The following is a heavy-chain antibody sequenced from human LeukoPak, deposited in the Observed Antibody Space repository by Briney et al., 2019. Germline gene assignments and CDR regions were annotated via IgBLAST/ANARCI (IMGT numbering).Heavy chain of an antibody. CDR1: GFTFSSYA. Sequence: GGSLRLSCAASGFTFSSYAMSWVRQAPGKGLEWVSAISGSGGSTYYADSVKGRFTISRDNSKNTLYLQMNSLRAEDTAVYYCATVKRDCSGGTCYSYDYWGQGTLVTVSS. CDR2: ISGSGGST. D-gene: IGHD2-15*01. CDR3: ATVKRDCSGGTCYSYDY. V-gene: IGHV3-23*01. J-gene: IGHJ4*02.